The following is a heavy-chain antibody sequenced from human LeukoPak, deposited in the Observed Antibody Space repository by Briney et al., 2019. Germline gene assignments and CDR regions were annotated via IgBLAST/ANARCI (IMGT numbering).Heavy chain of an antibody. CDR1: GFTFSDYY. Sequence: PGGSLRLSCAATGFTFSDYYMSWLRQAPGKGLEWISYISSSGSADYYADSVQGRFTVSRDNAKSSLYLQMNSLIAEDTAVYYCARTQKYYDLWSGMNWGQGTLVTVSS. J-gene: IGHJ4*02. D-gene: IGHD3-3*01. V-gene: IGHV3-11*04. CDR2: ISSSGSAD. CDR3: ARTQKYYDLWSGMN.